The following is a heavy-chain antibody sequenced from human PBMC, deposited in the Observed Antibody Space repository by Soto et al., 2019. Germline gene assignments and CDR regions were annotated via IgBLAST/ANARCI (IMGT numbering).Heavy chain of an antibody. J-gene: IGHJ4*02. CDR3: ASNYYDSSGRFDY. V-gene: IGHV1-69*13. CDR1: GGTFSSYA. Sequence: ASMKVSCKASGGTFSSYAISWVRHAPGQGLEWMGGIIPIFGTANYAQKFQGRVTITADESTSTAYMELSSLRSEDTAVYYCASNYYDSSGRFDYWGQGTLVTVSS. CDR2: IIPIFGTA. D-gene: IGHD3-22*01.